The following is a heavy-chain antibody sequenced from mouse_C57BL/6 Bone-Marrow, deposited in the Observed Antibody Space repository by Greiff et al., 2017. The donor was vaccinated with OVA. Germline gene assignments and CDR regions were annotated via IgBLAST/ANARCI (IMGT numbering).Heavy chain of an antibody. Sequence: EMQVVESGAELVRPGASVKLSCTASGFNIKDDYMHWVKQRPEQGLEWIGWIDPENGDTEYASKFQGKATITADTSSNTAYLQLSSLTSEDTAVYYCTSYGNFDYWGQGTTLTVSS. CDR2: IDPENGDT. D-gene: IGHD2-1*01. CDR1: GFNIKDDY. J-gene: IGHJ2*01. V-gene: IGHV14-4*01. CDR3: TSYGNFDY.